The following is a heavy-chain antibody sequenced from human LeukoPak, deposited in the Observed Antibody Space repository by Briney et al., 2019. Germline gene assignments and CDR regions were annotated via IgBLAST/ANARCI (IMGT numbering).Heavy chain of an antibody. Sequence: GGSLRLSCAASGFTFSSYSMNWVRQAPGKGLEWVSYISSSSSTIYYADSVKGRFTISRDNAKNSLYLQMNSLRAEDTAVYYCAREYSSSHSYYFDYWGQGTLVTVSS. CDR1: GFTFSSYS. CDR3: AREYSSSHSYYFDY. D-gene: IGHD6-6*01. CDR2: ISSSSSTI. V-gene: IGHV3-48*01. J-gene: IGHJ4*02.